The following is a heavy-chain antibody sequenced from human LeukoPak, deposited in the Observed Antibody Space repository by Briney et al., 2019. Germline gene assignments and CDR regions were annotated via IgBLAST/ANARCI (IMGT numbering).Heavy chain of an antibody. CDR1: GFTFSSYS. V-gene: IGHV3-30*18. CDR2: ISYDGSDK. J-gene: IGHJ4*02. CDR3: AKAPVTTCSGAYCYPFDY. Sequence: GGSLRLSCAASGFTFSSYSMNWVRQAPGKGLEWVAVISYDGSDKYYADSVKGRFTISRDSSKNTLYLQMNRLRAEDAAVYYCAKAPVTTCSGAYCYPFDYWGQGTLVTVSS. D-gene: IGHD2-21*01.